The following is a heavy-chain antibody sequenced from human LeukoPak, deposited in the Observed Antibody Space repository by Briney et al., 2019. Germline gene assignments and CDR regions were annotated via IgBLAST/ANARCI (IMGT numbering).Heavy chain of an antibody. CDR1: GGSISSYY. CDR3: ARALYDSSGYRSYYYMDV. Sequence: SETLSLTCTVSGGSISSYYWSWIRQAPGKELEWIGYIYYSGSTNYNPSLKSRVTISVDTSKNQFSLKLSSVTAADTAVYYCARALYDSSGYRSYYYMDVWGKGTTVTISS. CDR2: IYYSGST. J-gene: IGHJ6*03. D-gene: IGHD3-22*01. V-gene: IGHV4-59*01.